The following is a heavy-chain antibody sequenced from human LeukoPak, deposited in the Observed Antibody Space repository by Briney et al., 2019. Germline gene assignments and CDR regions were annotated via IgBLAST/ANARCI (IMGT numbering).Heavy chain of an antibody. V-gene: IGHV4-59*01. CDR1: GVSISSYY. CDR3: ASGSGRNYYGMDV. D-gene: IGHD3-10*01. CDR2: AYYSGST. Sequence: SETLSLTCTVSGVSISSYYWNWIRQPPGKALEWLGYAYYSGSTNYNPSLKTRLTISVDTSKAQFSLTLSSVTAADTAIYYCASGSGRNYYGMDVWGQGTTVIVSS. J-gene: IGHJ6*02.